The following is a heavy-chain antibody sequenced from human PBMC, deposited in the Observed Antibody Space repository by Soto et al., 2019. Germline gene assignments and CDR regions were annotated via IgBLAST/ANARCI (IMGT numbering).Heavy chain of an antibody. Sequence: QVQLVQSGAEVKKPGASVKVSCKASGYTFTSYGISWVRQAPGQGLEWKGWISAYNGNTNYAQKVQGRVTMTTDTSTSTAYMELMSLRSHDTSVYYCSTEYYYGSGPWYWCQGTLVTVSS. CDR3: STEYYYGSGPWY. CDR2: ISAYNGNT. V-gene: IGHV1-18*01. CDR1: GYTFTSYG. D-gene: IGHD3-10*01. J-gene: IGHJ4*02.